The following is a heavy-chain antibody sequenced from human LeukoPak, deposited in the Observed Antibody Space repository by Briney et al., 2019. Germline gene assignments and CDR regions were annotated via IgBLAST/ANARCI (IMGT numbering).Heavy chain of an antibody. CDR2: IRDNGAST. V-gene: IGHV3-23*01. CDR3: SAGWFY. CDR1: GLTFSSYA. J-gene: IGHJ4*02. D-gene: IGHD6-19*01. Sequence: PGGSLRLSCAASGLTFSSYAMSWVRQAPEKGLEWVSTIRDNGASTFHADSVKGRFTISRDNSRNTVFLQMNSLRAEDTAVYYCSAGWFYWGQGILVTVSS.